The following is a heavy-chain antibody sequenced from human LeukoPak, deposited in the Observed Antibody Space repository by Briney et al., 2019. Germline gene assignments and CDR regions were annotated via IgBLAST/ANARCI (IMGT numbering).Heavy chain of an antibody. CDR3: ARDSANGDYGDDYFDY. CDR1: GFTFNNFA. Sequence: GGSLRLSCGVSGFTFNNFAMSWVRQAPGRGLEWVSAISDSGDKTFYADSVKGRFSIYRDNSKSTLFLQMNNLRVEDTAIYYCARDSANGDYGDDYFDYWGQGALVTVSS. CDR2: ISDSGDKT. J-gene: IGHJ4*02. D-gene: IGHD4-17*01. V-gene: IGHV3-23*01.